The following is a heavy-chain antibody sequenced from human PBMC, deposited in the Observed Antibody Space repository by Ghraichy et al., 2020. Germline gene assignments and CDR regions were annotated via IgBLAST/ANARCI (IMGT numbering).Heavy chain of an antibody. J-gene: IGHJ5*02. Sequence: SGPTLVKPTQTLTLTCTFSGFSLSTSGVGVGWIRQPPGKALEWLALIYWDDDKRYSPSLKSRLTITKDTSKKQVVLTMTNMDPVDTATYYCAHSPPDCSSSGCFLSTWFDPWGQGTLVTVSS. V-gene: IGHV2-5*02. D-gene: IGHD2-15*01. CDR2: IYWDDDK. CDR3: AHSPPDCSSSGCFLSTWFDP. CDR1: GFSLSTSGVG.